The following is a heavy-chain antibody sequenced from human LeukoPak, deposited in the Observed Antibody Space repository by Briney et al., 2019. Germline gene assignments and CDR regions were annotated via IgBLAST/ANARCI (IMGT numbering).Heavy chain of an antibody. CDR3: VRYCTIAICSRRNFDY. CDR1: GITFSNYN. J-gene: IGHJ4*02. D-gene: IGHD2-8*01. CDR2: ITSSSSYT. V-gene: IGHV3-21*01. Sequence: PGGSLRLSCAAPGITFSNYNMNWVRQAPGKGLEWISSITSSSSYTFYADSVKGRSTISRDNAKNSLYLQMNSLRAEDTAVYYCVRYCTIAICSRRNFDYWGQGTLVTVSS.